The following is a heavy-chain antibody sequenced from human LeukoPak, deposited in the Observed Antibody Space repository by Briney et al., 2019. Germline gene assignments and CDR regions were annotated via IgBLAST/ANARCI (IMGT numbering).Heavy chain of an antibody. CDR3: ARVPDL. Sequence: GDSRKISGRGSGNSFTSYLSSWVRQLPGKGLEWMGIIYPGDSDTRYSPSFQGQVTISADKSINTAYLQWSSLKASDTAMYYCARVPDLWGQGTLVAVSS. J-gene: IGHJ5*02. CDR2: IYPGDSDT. V-gene: IGHV5-51*01. CDR1: GNSFTSYL.